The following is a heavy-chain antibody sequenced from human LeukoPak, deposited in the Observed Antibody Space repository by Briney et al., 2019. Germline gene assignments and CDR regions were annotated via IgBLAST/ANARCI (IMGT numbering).Heavy chain of an antibody. J-gene: IGHJ5*02. Sequence: ASVKVSCKASGYTFTSYGISWVRQAPGQGLEWMGWISGYNGNTKYAQNFQGRVTMTRDMSTSTDYMELSSLRSEDTAVYYCARDNSVEDTAWWFDPWGQGTLVTVSS. V-gene: IGHV1-18*01. D-gene: IGHD4-23*01. CDR1: GYTFTSYG. CDR2: ISGYNGNT. CDR3: ARDNSVEDTAWWFDP.